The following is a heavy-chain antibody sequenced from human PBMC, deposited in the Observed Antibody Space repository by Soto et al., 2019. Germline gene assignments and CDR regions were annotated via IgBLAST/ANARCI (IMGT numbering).Heavy chain of an antibody. CDR1: GFSLSTSGVG. V-gene: IGHV2-5*02. J-gene: IGHJ1*01. CDR3: ALMSVTMVVGAGHFQH. CDR2: IYWDDDK. D-gene: IGHD3-10*01. Sequence: QITLKESGPTLVKPSQNLTLTCTFSGFSLSTSGVGVGWIRQPPGKALEWLALIYWDDDKRYSPSLKSRLTIPKDTSKNQGDLTQPNVDPVHSATYYCALMSVTMVVGAGHFQHRGQGTLDTVSS.